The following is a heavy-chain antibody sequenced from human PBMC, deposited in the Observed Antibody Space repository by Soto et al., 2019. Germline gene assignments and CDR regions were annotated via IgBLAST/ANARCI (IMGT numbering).Heavy chain of an antibody. CDR2: IIPIFGTA. CDR1: GGTFSSYA. D-gene: IGHD3-3*01. J-gene: IGHJ5*02. V-gene: IGHV1-69*01. Sequence: QVQLVQSGAEVKKPGSSVKVSCKASGGTFSSYAISWVRQAPGQGLEWMGGIIPIFGTANYAQKFQGRVTITADESTSTAYMELRSLRSEYMGVYYCARSPLRFLDKGWFDPWGQGTLVTVSP. CDR3: ARSPLRFLDKGWFDP.